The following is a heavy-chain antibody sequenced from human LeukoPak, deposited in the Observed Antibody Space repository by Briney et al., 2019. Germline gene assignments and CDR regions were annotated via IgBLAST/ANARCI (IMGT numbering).Heavy chain of an antibody. D-gene: IGHD3-3*01. CDR3: ARVTIFGVVRYFDY. Sequence: PSETLSLTCTVSGGSISSYYWSWIRQPPGKGLEWIGYIYYSGSTSYNPSLKSRVTISVDTSKNQFSLKLSFVTAADTAVYYCARVTIFGVVRYFDYWGQGTLVTVSS. CDR1: GGSISSYY. V-gene: IGHV4-59*01. J-gene: IGHJ4*02. CDR2: IYYSGST.